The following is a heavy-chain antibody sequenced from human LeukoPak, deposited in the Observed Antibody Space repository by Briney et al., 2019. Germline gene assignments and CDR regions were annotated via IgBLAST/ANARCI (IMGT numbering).Heavy chain of an antibody. CDR2: ISGSDDST. Sequence: PGGSLRLSCAASGFTFSNFAMSRVRQAPGKGLEWVSAISGSDDSTYYADSLTGRFTISRDNSKNTVYLQMKSLRAEDTAVYYCAKDSDPSGWYGSGGDHWGQGTLVAVSS. CDR1: GFTFSNFA. CDR3: AKDSDPSGWYGSGGDH. D-gene: IGHD3-10*01. J-gene: IGHJ5*02. V-gene: IGHV3-23*01.